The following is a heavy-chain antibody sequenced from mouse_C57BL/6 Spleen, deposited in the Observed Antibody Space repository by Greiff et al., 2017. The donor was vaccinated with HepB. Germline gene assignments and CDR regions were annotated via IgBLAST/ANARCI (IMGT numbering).Heavy chain of an antibody. J-gene: IGHJ3*01. D-gene: IGHD2-1*01. CDR1: GFNIKDYY. V-gene: IGHV14-2*01. Sequence: EVKLQESGAELVKPGASVKLSCTASGFNIKDYYMHWVKQRTEQGLEWIGRIDPEDGETKYAPKFQGKATITADTSSNTAYLQLSSLTSEDTAVYYCARTYGNFDAWFAYWGQGTLVTVSA. CDR3: ARTYGNFDAWFAY. CDR2: IDPEDGET.